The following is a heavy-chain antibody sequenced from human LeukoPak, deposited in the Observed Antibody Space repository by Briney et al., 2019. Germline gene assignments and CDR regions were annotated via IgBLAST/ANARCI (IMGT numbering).Heavy chain of an antibody. CDR1: GYTFTNYA. V-gene: IGHV1-3*01. CDR2: INAGNGNT. CDR3: ASGPDYYDSGSYLPS. J-gene: IGHJ5*02. Sequence: ASVKVSCKASGYTFTNYAMHWVRQAPGQTLEWMGWINAGNGNTKYSQKFQDRVTLSGDTSANTAYMEVSSLTSEDTAMYYCASGPDYYDSGSYLPSWGQGTLVTVS. D-gene: IGHD3-10*01.